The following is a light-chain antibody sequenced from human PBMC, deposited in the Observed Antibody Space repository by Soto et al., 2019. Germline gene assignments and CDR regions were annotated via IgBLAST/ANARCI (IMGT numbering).Light chain of an antibody. CDR3: ISYTTISTHV. Sequence: QSALTQPASVSGSPGQSIAISCTGTSSDVGSYNYVSWYQHHPGKAPKVMIYDVSSRPSGVSNRFSGSKSGNTASLTISGLQAEDEAYYYCISYTTISTHVFGTGTKVTVL. CDR2: DVS. V-gene: IGLV2-14*03. J-gene: IGLJ1*01. CDR1: SSDVGSYNY.